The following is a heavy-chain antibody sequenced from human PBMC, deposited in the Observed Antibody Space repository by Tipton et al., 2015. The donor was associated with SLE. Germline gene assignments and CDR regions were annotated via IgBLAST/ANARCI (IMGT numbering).Heavy chain of an antibody. J-gene: IGHJ4*02. CDR1: GGSINSRDYY. CDR2: TYFSGST. D-gene: IGHD6-19*01. V-gene: IGHV4-39*07. CDR3: AREQWLVLWGYFDY. Sequence: TLSLTCTVSGGSINSRDYYWSWIRQPPGKGLEWIGSTYFSGSTYYNPSLKSRVTISVDTSKNQFSLNLSSVTAADTAVYYCAREQWLVLWGYFDYWGQGSLVTVSS.